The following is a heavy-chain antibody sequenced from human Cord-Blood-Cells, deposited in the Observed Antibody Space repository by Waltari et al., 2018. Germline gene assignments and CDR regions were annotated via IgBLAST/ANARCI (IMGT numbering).Heavy chain of an antibody. CDR1: GFTFSRYA. V-gene: IGHV3-23*01. J-gene: IGHJ4*02. Sequence: EVQLLESGGGLVQPGGSLRLSCAASGFTFSRYAMSWVRPAPGKGLEWVSAISGSGGRTYYADSVKGRFTISRDNSKNTLYLQMNSLRAEDTAVYYCAKGPLVLVDYWGQGTLVTVSS. CDR2: ISGSGGRT. D-gene: IGHD6-13*01. CDR3: AKGPLVLVDY.